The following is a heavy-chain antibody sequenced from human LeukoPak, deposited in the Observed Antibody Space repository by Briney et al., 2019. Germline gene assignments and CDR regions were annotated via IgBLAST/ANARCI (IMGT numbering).Heavy chain of an antibody. Sequence: ASVKVSCKASGYTFTSYAMNWVRQAPGQGLEWMGWINTNTGNPTYAQGFTGRFVFSLDTSVSTAYQQISSLKAEDTAVYYCARSDTVTSPYYYYYMDVWGKGTTVTVSS. CDR3: ARSDTVTSPYYYYYMDV. J-gene: IGHJ6*03. CDR2: INTNTGNP. V-gene: IGHV7-4-1*02. CDR1: GYTFTSYA. D-gene: IGHD4-17*01.